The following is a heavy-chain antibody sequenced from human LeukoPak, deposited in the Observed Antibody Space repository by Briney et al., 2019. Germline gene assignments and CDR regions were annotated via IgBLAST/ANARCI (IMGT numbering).Heavy chain of an antibody. J-gene: IGHJ4*02. CDR2: ISYDGSNK. Sequence: GRSLRLSCAASGFTFSSYAMHWVRQAPGKGLEWVAVISYDGSNKYYADSVKGRFTISRDNSKNTLYLQMNSLRAEDTAVYYCAREHSSSWYSVSFFDYWGQGTLVTVSS. D-gene: IGHD6-13*01. CDR3: AREHSSSWYSVSFFDY. V-gene: IGHV3-30-3*01. CDR1: GFTFSSYA.